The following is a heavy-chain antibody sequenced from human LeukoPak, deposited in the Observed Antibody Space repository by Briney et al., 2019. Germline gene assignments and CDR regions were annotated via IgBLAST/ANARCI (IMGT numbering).Heavy chain of an antibody. CDR3: AKKHGSSGYYFGEKNWFGP. D-gene: IGHD3-22*01. Sequence: PGGSLRLSCAASGFTFSSYGMSWVRQAPGKGLEWVSAISGSGGSTYYADSVKGRFTISRDNSKNTLYLQMNSLRAEDTAVYYCAKKHGSSGYYFGEKNWFGPWGQGTLVTVSS. V-gene: IGHV3-23*01. CDR2: ISGSGGST. CDR1: GFTFSSYG. J-gene: IGHJ5*02.